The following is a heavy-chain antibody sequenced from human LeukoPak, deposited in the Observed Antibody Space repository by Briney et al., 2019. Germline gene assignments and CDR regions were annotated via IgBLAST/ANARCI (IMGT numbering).Heavy chain of an antibody. CDR2: ISSSGSTI. CDR3: ARELAVAGPGSDY. Sequence: GGSLRLSCAASGFTFSSYEMNWVRQAPGKGLEWVSYISSSGSTIYYADSVKGRFTISRDNAKNSLYLQMNSLRAEDTAVYYCARELAVAGPGSDYWGQGTLVTVSS. J-gene: IGHJ4*02. D-gene: IGHD6-19*01. V-gene: IGHV3-48*03. CDR1: GFTFSSYE.